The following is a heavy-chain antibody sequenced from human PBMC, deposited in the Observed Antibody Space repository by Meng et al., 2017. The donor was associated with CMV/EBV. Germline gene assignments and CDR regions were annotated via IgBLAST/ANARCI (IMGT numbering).Heavy chain of an antibody. CDR3: ARHYCSSDICYGYFDY. D-gene: IGHD2-2*01. J-gene: IGHJ4*02. CDR1: GYTFMGFG. Sequence: ASVKVSCKPSGYTFMGFGISWVRLAPGQGLEWMGWTSTYNGDTNFAQKFQGRVTMTTDTSTSTVYMELRSLRSDDTAVYYCARHYCSSDICYGYFDYWGQGTLVTVSS. V-gene: IGHV1-18*01. CDR2: TSTYNGDT.